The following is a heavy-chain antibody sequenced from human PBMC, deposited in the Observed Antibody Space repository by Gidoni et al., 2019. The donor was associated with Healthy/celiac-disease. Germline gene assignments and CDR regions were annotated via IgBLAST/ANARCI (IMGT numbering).Heavy chain of an antibody. CDR3: TTELSANTIWY. CDR2: IKSKTDGGTI. Sequence: EVQLVESGGGLVKPGGSLRLSCAASGFTFSNAWMSWVRQAPGKGLEWVGRIKSKTDGGTIDYAAPVKGRFTISRDDSKNTLYLQMNSLKTEDTAVYYCTTELSANTIWYWGQGTLVTVSS. V-gene: IGHV3-15*01. J-gene: IGHJ4*02. CDR1: GFTFSNAW. D-gene: IGHD3-3*01.